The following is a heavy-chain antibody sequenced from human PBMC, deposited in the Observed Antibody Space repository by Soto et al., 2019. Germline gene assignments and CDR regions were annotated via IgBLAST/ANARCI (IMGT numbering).Heavy chain of an antibody. CDR3: AKDGGFSSSPSYFHY. CDR2: ISGTGGTT. D-gene: IGHD6-6*01. Sequence: PGGSLRLSCTASGFTFSSYAMSWVRQAPGEGLEWVSTISGTGGTTYYADSVKGRFTISRDNSKNTLYLQLDSLRDDDTAVYYCAKDGGFSSSPSYFHYWGQGTLVTVSS. CDR1: GFTFSSYA. J-gene: IGHJ4*02. V-gene: IGHV3-23*01.